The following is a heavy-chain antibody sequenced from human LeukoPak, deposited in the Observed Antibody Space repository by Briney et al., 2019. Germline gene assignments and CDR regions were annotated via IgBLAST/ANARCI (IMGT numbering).Heavy chain of an antibody. CDR3: ARGFAEEGTTTGAFDI. Sequence: ASVKVSCKASGYTFSGYYVHWVRQAPGQGLEWMGWINPNSGGTNYAQKFQGRVTMTRDTSISTAYMELRRLGSDDTAVYYCARGFAEEGTTTGAFDIWGHGTMVTASS. D-gene: IGHD1-7*01. V-gene: IGHV1-2*02. J-gene: IGHJ3*02. CDR2: INPNSGGT. CDR1: GYTFSGYY.